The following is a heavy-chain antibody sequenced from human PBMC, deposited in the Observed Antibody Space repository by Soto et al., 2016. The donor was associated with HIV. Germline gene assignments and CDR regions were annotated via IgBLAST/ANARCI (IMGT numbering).Heavy chain of an antibody. D-gene: IGHD3-22*01. V-gene: IGHV3-30*04. CDR2: ILYDGSNK. CDR1: GFTFSTFA. J-gene: IGHJ4*02. Sequence: QVQLVESGGGVVQPGRSLRLSCAASGFTFSTFAMHWVRQAPGKGLEWVAVILYDGSNKYYADSVKGRFTISRDNSKNTLYLQMNSLRPEDTAVYYCARDGGPWGYRYDSSGVFDYWGQGTLVTVSS. CDR3: ARDGGPWGYRYDSSGVFDY.